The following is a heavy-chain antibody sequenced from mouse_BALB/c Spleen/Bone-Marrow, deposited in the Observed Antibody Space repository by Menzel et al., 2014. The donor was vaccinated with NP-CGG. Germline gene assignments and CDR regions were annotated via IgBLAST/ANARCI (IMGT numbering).Heavy chain of an antibody. CDR1: GYTFTDYY. CDR2: IYPGNNNT. Sequence: LQESGPELVKPGASVKISCKASGYTFTDYYINWVKQKPGQGLEWIGWIYPGNNNTKYNERFKDKATLTVDTPSSTAYMQLSSLTSEDTAVYFCARGITTATFAYWGQGTLVTVSA. D-gene: IGHD1-2*01. CDR3: ARGITTATFAY. V-gene: IGHV1-84*02. J-gene: IGHJ3*01.